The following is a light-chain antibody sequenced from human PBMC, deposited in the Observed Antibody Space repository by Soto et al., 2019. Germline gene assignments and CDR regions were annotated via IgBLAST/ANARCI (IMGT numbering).Light chain of an antibody. CDR2: AAS. V-gene: IGKV3-20*01. CDR3: QQYGGSPWT. Sequence: IVLTQSPGTLSLSPGERATLSCRSSQSVNSNYLAWYQQKPGQAPRLLIYAASSRAAGFPDRFSGSGSETDFTLTISRLEPEDFAVYYCQQYGGSPWTFGQGTKVEIK. J-gene: IGKJ1*01. CDR1: QSVNSNY.